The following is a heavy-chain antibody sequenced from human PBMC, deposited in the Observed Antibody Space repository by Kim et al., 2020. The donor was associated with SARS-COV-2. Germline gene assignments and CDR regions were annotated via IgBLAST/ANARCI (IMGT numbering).Heavy chain of an antibody. CDR3: ARGFWLGTGEYYYGGVVDY. V-gene: IGHV1-46*01. D-gene: IGHD3-10*01. CDR1: GYTFTSYY. J-gene: IGHJ4*02. CDR2: INPSGGST. Sequence: ASVKVSCKASGYTFTSYYMHWVRQAPGQGLEWMGIINPSGGSTSYAQKFQGRVTMTRDTSTSTVYMELSSLRSEDTAVYYCARGFWLGTGEYYYGGVVDYWGQGTLVTVSS.